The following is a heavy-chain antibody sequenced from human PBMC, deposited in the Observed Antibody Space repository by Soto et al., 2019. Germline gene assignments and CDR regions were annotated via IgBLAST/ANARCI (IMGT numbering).Heavy chain of an antibody. J-gene: IGHJ1*01. CDR2: IWYDGRNK. Sequence: QVQLVESGGGVVQPGRSLRLSCAGSGFSFSNYGMHWVRQAPGKGLEWVALIWYDGRNKYYADSVKGRFTISRDNSKNTLYLQMSSLRNGDTAVYYCARDPRVETTLMAVFQGWGQGTLVTVSS. D-gene: IGHD3-3*01. CDR3: ARDPRVETTLMAVFQG. CDR1: GFSFSNYG. V-gene: IGHV3-33*01.